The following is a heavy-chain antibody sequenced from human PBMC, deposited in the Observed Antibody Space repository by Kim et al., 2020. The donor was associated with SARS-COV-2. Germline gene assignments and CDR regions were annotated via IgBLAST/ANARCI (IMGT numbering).Heavy chain of an antibody. CDR2: ISYDGSNK. V-gene: IGHV3-30-3*01. CDR3: ARGGSYSGGYYCMDV. J-gene: IGHJ6*02. CDR1: GFTFSSYA. D-gene: IGHD1-26*01. Sequence: GGSRRLSCAASGFTFSSYAMHWVRQAPGKGLEWVAVISYDGSNKYYADSVKGRFTISRDNSKNTLYLQMNSLRAEDTAVYYCARGGSYSGGYYCMDVGGQGPTVPVSS.